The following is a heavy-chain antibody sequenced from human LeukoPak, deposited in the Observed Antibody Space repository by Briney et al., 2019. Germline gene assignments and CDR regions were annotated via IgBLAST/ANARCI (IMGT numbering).Heavy chain of an antibody. V-gene: IGHV1-58*01. D-gene: IGHD5-24*01. J-gene: IGHJ3*02. Sequence: SVQVSCQASGFTFSNSAVQWVRQARGQRLEWIGWIVVGSGNTNYAQKFQERVTITRDMSTSTAYMELSSLRSEDTAVYYCARAPSRSDGYNYDAFDIWGQGTMVTVSS. CDR1: GFTFSNSA. CDR2: IVVGSGNT. CDR3: ARAPSRSDGYNYDAFDI.